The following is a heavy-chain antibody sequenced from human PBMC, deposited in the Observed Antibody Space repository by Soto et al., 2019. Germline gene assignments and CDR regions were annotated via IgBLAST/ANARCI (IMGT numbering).Heavy chain of an antibody. CDR1: GGSISSSNW. D-gene: IGHD5-12*01. CDR3: ARDYDRVATMGYYYYGMDV. CDR2: IYHSGST. V-gene: IGHV4-4*02. Sequence: LSLTCAVSGGSISSSNWWSWVRQPPGKGLEWIGEIYHSGSTNYNPSLKSRVTISVDKSKNQFSLKLSSVTAADTAVYYCARDYDRVATMGYYYYGMDVWGQGTTVTVSS. J-gene: IGHJ6*02.